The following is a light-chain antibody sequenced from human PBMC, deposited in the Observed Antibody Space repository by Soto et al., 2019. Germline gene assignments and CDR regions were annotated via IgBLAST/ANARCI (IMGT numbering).Light chain of an antibody. CDR1: QSSTRY. V-gene: IGKV1-39*01. CDR3: QQSFSSIT. Sequence: DIQMTQSPSSLSASVGDRVTITCRASQSSTRYLHWYQQRPGRAPKLLIFDASSLQSGVPSRFSGSGSGTQITLTISGLQAEDFATYYCQQSFSSITFGQGTRLEIK. J-gene: IGKJ5*01. CDR2: DAS.